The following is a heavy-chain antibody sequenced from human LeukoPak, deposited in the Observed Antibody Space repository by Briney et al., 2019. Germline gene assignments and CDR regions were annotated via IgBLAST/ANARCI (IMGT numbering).Heavy chain of an antibody. V-gene: IGHV4-61*08. CDR3: TRGTIEVAALFQQ. CDR1: GGSISSGAYY. D-gene: IGHD5-24*01. J-gene: IGHJ1*01. Sequence: SETLSLTCTVSGGSISSGAYYWSWIRQPPGKGLEWIAYISYTGSTYYNPSLKGRITISVDTSKNQFSLKLRSVTPADTAVYYCTRGTIEVAALFQQWGQGTLVTVSS. CDR2: ISYTGST.